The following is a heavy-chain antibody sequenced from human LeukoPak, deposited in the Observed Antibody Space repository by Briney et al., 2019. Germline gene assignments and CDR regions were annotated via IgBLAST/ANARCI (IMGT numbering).Heavy chain of an antibody. Sequence: TGGSLRLSCAASGFTFSSYSMNWVRQAPGKGLEWVSSISSSSNYIYYADSVKGRFTISRDNAKNSLYLQMNSLRAEDTAVYYCARGGYYGSGSFDYWGQGTLVTVSS. D-gene: IGHD3-10*01. CDR3: ARGGYYGSGSFDY. J-gene: IGHJ4*02. V-gene: IGHV3-21*01. CDR1: GFTFSSYS. CDR2: ISSSSNYI.